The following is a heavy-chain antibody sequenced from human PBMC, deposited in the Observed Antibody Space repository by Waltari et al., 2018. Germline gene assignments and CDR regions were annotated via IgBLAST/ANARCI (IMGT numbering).Heavy chain of an antibody. V-gene: IGHV3-30-3*01. J-gene: IGHJ4*02. D-gene: IGHD1-26*01. Sequence: QVQLVESGGGVVQPGRSLRLSCAASGFTFSSYAMHWVRQAPGKGLEWVAVISYDGSNKYYADSVKCRFTISRDNSKNTLYLQMNSLRAEDTAVYYCASAHGATLFDYWGQGTLVTVSS. CDR1: GFTFSSYA. CDR3: ASAHGATLFDY. CDR2: ISYDGSNK.